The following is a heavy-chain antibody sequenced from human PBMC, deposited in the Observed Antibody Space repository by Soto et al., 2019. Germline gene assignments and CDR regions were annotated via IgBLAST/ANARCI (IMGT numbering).Heavy chain of an antibody. CDR1: GFTFSSYA. CDR2: ISGSGGST. J-gene: IGHJ1*01. D-gene: IGHD3-22*01. Sequence: EVQLLESGGGLVQPGGSLRLSCAASGFTFSSYAMSWVRQAPGKGLEWVSAISGSGGSTYYADSVKGRFTISRVNSKNTLYLQMNSLRADDTAVYYCAKDYYDSSGHYYQQYFQHWGQGTLVTVSS. CDR3: AKDYYDSSGHYYQQYFQH. V-gene: IGHV3-23*01.